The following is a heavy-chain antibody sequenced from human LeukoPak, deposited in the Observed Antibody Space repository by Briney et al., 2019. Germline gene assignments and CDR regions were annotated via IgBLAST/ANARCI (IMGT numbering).Heavy chain of an antibody. Sequence: GESLMISCKTSGYTFSSYWIGWVRQAPGKGLECMGVMFPRDSDARYSPSFQGQVTMSADKSTNTAYLHWGSLKASDTALYYCVRSLPGTLLRGYGMDVWGPGTSVTVS. CDR3: VRSLPGTLLRGYGMDV. CDR1: GYTFSSYW. D-gene: IGHD3-10*01. J-gene: IGHJ6*02. V-gene: IGHV5-51*01. CDR2: MFPRDSDA.